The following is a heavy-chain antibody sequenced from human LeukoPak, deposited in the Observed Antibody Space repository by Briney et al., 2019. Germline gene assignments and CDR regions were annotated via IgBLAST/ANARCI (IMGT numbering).Heavy chain of an antibody. J-gene: IGHJ3*02. CDR2: ISYDGSNK. CDR3: ARMYYYDSSGYLDAFDI. CDR1: GFTFSSYA. D-gene: IGHD3-22*01. Sequence: GGSLRLSCAASGFTFSSYAMHWVRQAPGKGLEWVAVISYDGSNKYYADSVKGRFTISRDNSKNTLYLQMNSLRAEDTAVYYCARMYYYDSSGYLDAFDIWGQGTMVTVSS. V-gene: IGHV3-30-3*01.